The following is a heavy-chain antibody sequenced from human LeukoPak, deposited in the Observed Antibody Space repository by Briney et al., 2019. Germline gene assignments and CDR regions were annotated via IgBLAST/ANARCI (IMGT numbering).Heavy chain of an antibody. Sequence: PSETLSLTCTVSGGSISSYYWSWIRQPAGKGLEWIGRIYTSGSTNYNPSLKSRVTISVDTSKNQFSLKLSTVTAADTAVYYCEALPDYDFWSGYYGSAFDIWGQGTMVTVSS. CDR2: IYTSGST. J-gene: IGHJ3*02. CDR1: GGSISSYY. CDR3: EALPDYDFWSGYYGSAFDI. V-gene: IGHV4-4*07. D-gene: IGHD3-3*01.